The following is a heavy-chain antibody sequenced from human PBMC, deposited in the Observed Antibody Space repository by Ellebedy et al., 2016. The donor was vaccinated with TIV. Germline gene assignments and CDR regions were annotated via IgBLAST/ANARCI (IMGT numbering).Heavy chain of an antibody. CDR3: ARHYGNYGSGSKGMDV. CDR1: GGSMTSHY. V-gene: IGHV4-59*08. Sequence: MPGGSLRLSCTVSGGSMTSHYWRWIRQPPGKGLEWIGYVYYNGNTNYNPSLKSRLTLAIDTSKNQFSLKLNSGTAADTAVYYCARHYGNYGSGSKGMDVWGQGTTVTVSS. D-gene: IGHD3-10*01. J-gene: IGHJ6*02. CDR2: VYYNGNT.